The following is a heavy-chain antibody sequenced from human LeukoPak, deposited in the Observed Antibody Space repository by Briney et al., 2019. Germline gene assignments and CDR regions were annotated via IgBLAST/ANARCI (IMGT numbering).Heavy chain of an antibody. CDR3: AKDDWGFY. D-gene: IGHD3-9*01. J-gene: IGHJ4*02. CDR1: RLTFSDYA. V-gene: IGHV3-30*18. CDR2: ISYEGSET. Sequence: PGRSLRLSCAASRLTFSDYAMHSGRQAPGKGLEWVAFISYEGSETYYADSVKGRFSISRDNSQNMLYLQMNSLRAEDTAMYYCAKDDWGFYWGQGTLVTVSS.